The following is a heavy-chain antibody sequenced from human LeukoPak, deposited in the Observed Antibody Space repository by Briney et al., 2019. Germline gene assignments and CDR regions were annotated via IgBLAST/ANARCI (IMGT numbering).Heavy chain of an antibody. V-gene: IGHV3-49*04. J-gene: IGHJ4*02. D-gene: IGHD6-6*01. Sequence: PGGSLRLSCTASGFTFGDYAMSWVRQAPGKGLEWVGFIRSKAYGGTTEYAASVKGRFTISRDDSKSIAYLQMNSLKTEDTAVYYCTSGEYSSSEFDYWGQGTLVTVSS. CDR2: IRSKAYGGTT. CDR3: TSGEYSSSEFDY. CDR1: GFTFGDYA.